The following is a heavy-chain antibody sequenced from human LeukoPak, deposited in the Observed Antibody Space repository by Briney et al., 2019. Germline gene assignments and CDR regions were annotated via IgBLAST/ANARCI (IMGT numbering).Heavy chain of an antibody. CDR3: VRSDWFDP. CDR2: IKNDGSRT. CDR1: GFNLSSNW. Sequence: GGSLRLSCVASGFNLSSNWLHWVRQAPGKGLEWVSRIKNDGSRTTYADSVKGRFTISRDNARNTLYLQMSSLRAEDTAVYYCVRSDWFDPWGQGTLVTVSS. J-gene: IGHJ5*02. V-gene: IGHV3-74*03.